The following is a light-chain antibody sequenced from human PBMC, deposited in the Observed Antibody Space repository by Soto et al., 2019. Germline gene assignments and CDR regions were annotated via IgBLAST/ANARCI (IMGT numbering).Light chain of an antibody. V-gene: IGKV3-20*01. CDR3: QQYCTSPTK. CDR1: QTVSSY. Sequence: NGLTQYPGTLSLSAGERATISCKASQTVSSYLKLYQERPGQAPRLLIYGAFKRATGIPDWFSGSGSGTAFTLTISWLETEDFALYYCQQYCTSPTKFGQGTLLEIK. CDR2: GAF. J-gene: IGKJ5*01.